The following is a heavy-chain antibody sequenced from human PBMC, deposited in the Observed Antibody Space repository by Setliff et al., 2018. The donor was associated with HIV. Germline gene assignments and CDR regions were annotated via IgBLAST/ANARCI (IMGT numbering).Heavy chain of an antibody. CDR1: GGTFSSYG. CDR2: ISTYNGNT. CDR3: SRVPYDSSGYYEYYFDY. J-gene: IGHJ4*02. Sequence: ASVKVSCKASGGTFSSYGISWVRQAPGQGLEWMGWISTYNGNTNYAQKLQGRVTMTTDTSTSTAYMELRRLRSDDTAVYYCSRVPYDSSGYYEYYFDYWGQGTLVTVSS. D-gene: IGHD3-22*01. V-gene: IGHV1-18*01.